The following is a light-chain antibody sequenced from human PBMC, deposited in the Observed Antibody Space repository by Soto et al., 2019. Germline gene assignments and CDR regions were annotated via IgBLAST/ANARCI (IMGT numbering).Light chain of an antibody. Sequence: QSALTQPASVSGSPGQSITISCTGTSSDVGGYNYVSWYQQHPGKGPKLLIYEVNNRPSGVSNRFSGSKSGNTASLTISGLQADDEADYYCNSYTSSSTRVFGGGTKLTVL. CDR2: EVN. CDR1: SSDVGGYNY. CDR3: NSYTSSSTRV. J-gene: IGLJ2*01. V-gene: IGLV2-14*01.